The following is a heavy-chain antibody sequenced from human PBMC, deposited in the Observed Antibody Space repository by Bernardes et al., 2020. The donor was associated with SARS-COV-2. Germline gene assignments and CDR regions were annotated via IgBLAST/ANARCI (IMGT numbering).Heavy chain of an antibody. CDR1: EYSFTSYW. CDR3: ARQWDYYDGSGFDPYYFQY. CDR2: MHPGHSDI. Sequence: GESLKISCKGSEYSFTSYWIAWVRQTPGKGLEWMGLMHPGHSDIRYSPSFQGQVTISADRSIRTAYLQWNSLKASDTAIYYCARQWDYYDGSGFDPYYFQYWGQGTPVTVAS. D-gene: IGHD3-22*01. J-gene: IGHJ4*02. V-gene: IGHV5-51*01.